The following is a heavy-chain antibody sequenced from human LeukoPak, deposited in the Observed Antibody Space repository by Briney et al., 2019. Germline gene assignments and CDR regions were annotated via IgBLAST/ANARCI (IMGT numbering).Heavy chain of an antibody. V-gene: IGHV1-69*13. CDR2: IIPIFGTA. J-gene: IGHJ4*02. CDR3: ARATYYDFWSGYWFDY. CDR1: GGTFSSYA. Sequence: GASVKVSCKASGGTFSSYAISWVRQAPGQGLEWMGGIIPIFGTANYAQKFQGRVTITADESTSTAYMELSSLRSEDTAVYYCARATYYDFWSGYWFDYWGQGTLVTASS. D-gene: IGHD3-3*01.